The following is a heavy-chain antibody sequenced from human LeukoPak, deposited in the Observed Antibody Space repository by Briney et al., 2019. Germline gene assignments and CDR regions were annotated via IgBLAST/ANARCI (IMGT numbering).Heavy chain of an antibody. Sequence: GGSLRLSCAASGFTFSSYSMNWVRQAPGKGPEWVSSISSSSSYIYYADSVKGRFTISRDNAKNSLYLQMNSLRAEDTAVYYCARGIMTTVTSNSYWGQGTLVTVSS. CDR1: GFTFSSYS. J-gene: IGHJ4*02. CDR2: ISSSSSYI. V-gene: IGHV3-21*01. CDR3: ARGIMTTVTSNSY. D-gene: IGHD4-17*01.